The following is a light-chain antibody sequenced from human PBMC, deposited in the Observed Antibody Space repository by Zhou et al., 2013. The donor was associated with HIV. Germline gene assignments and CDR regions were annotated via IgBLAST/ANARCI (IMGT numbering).Light chain of an antibody. CDR1: QGISTY. V-gene: IGKV1-8*01. J-gene: IGKJ2*01. CDR3: QHYHSFPYT. Sequence: AIRITQSPSSLSASRGDRVNITCRASQGISTYLAWYQQKSGVGPKLLIYDASTLESGVPSRFSGSGSGTDFTLTISCLQPEDFATYYCQHYHSFPYTFGQGTKVE. CDR2: DAS.